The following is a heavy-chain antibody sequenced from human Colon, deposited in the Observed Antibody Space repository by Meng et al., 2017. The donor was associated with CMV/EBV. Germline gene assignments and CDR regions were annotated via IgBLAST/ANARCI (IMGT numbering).Heavy chain of an antibody. V-gene: IGHV1-2*02. CDR3: ATFGGDFDY. J-gene: IGHJ4*02. D-gene: IGHD3-3*01. Sequence: QVRRVRLGAEVKEPGASVKVSCKTSGYTFNGYFMHWVRQAPGQGLEWMGWINPVTGDTSYAQKFQVRVTMTRDTSISTAYMELSRLRSDDTAVYYCATFGGDFDYWGQGTLVTVSS. CDR1: GYTFNGYF. CDR2: INPVTGDT.